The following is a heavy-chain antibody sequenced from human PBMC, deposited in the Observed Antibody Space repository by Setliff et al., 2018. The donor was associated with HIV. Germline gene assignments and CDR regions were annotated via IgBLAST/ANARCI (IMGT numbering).Heavy chain of an antibody. Sequence: SVKVSCKASGGTFSSYAISWVRQAPGQGLEWMGGIIPIFGTANYAQKFQGRVTITADESTSTAYMELTSLRFDDTAMYYCARDRNGWITMVRGVKNYYYGMDVWGQGTTVTVSS. D-gene: IGHD3-10*01. CDR3: ARDRNGWITMVRGVKNYYYGMDV. V-gene: IGHV1-69*13. CDR1: GGTFSSYA. J-gene: IGHJ6*02. CDR2: IIPIFGTA.